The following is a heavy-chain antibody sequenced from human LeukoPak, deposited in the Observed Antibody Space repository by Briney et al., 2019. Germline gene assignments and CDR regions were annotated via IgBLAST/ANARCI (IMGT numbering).Heavy chain of an antibody. V-gene: IGHV4-59*01. CDR1: GGSISSYY. J-gene: IGHJ5*02. CDR2: IYYSGST. Sequence: SETLSLTCTVSGGSISSYYWSWIRQPPGKGLEWIGYIYYSGSTNYNPSLKSRVTISVDTSKNQFSLKLSSVTAADTAVYYCARAYCSSTSCYSNWFDPWGQGIQVTVSS. D-gene: IGHD2-2*01. CDR3: ARAYCSSTSCYSNWFDP.